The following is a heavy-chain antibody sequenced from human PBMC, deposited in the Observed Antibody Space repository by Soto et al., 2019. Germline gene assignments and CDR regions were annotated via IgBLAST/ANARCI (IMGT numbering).Heavy chain of an antibody. CDR1: GFTFSSYA. CDR2: ISGSGSTI. CDR3: AKVFYYYDSSGYYYFDY. Sequence: GGSLRLSCAASGFTFSSYAVSWVHQAPGKGPEWISSISGSGSTIYYADSVKGRFTISRDNSKNTLYLQMSSLRAEDTAVYYCAKVFYYYDSSGYYYFDYWGQGTLVTVS. J-gene: IGHJ4*02. V-gene: IGHV3-23*01. D-gene: IGHD3-22*01.